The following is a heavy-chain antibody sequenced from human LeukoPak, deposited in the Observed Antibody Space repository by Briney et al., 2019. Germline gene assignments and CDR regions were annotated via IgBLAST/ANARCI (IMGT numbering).Heavy chain of an antibody. CDR1: GFPFSSYS. J-gene: IGHJ4*02. V-gene: IGHV3-21*01. D-gene: IGHD2-2*01. CDR2: ITSSSDYI. CDR3: ASAYCTTTSCYSDY. Sequence: GGSLRLSCAASGFPFSSYSMNWVRRAPGKGLEWVSSITSSSDYIYYADSVKGRFTISRDNAKSSLYLLMNSLRAEDTAIYYCASAYCTTTSCYSDYWGQGTLITVSS.